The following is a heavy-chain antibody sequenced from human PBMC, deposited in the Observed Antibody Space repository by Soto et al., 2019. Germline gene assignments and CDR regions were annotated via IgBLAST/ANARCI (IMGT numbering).Heavy chain of an antibody. D-gene: IGHD1-26*01. V-gene: IGHV3-66*01. CDR3: ARDPGDRNGMSV. Sequence: EVQVVESGGDLVQPGGSLRLSCAASGFTVSSDYMNWVRQAPGKGLEWVSVIYSGGGRYYADSVQGRFTISRDNSKKMVYLQMNSLRAEDTAVYYCARDPGDRNGMSVWGQGTTVTVSS. CDR2: IYSGGGR. J-gene: IGHJ6*02. CDR1: GFTVSSDY.